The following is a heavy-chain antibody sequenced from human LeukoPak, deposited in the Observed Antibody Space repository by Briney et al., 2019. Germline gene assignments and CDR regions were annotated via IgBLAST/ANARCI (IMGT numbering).Heavy chain of an antibody. CDR1: GFTFSSYS. CDR2: ISSSSSYI. CDR3: ARVLLGSGDAFDI. J-gene: IGHJ3*02. V-gene: IGHV3-21*01. D-gene: IGHD6-19*01. Sequence: PGGSLRLSCAASGFTFSSYSMNWVRQAPGKGLEWVSSISSSSSYIYYADSVKGRFTISRDNAKNSLYLQMNSLRAEDTAVYYCARVLLGSGDAFDIWGQGTMVTVSS.